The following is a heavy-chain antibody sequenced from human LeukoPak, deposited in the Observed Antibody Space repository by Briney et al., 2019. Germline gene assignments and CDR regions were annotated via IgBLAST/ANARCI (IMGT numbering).Heavy chain of an antibody. D-gene: IGHD1-26*01. CDR3: ARDSGGATHWYFDL. CDR1: GGIFSNYA. CDR2: IIPIFGTA. V-gene: IGHV1-69*13. J-gene: IGHJ2*01. Sequence: VKVSFKASGGIFSNYAISWVRQPPGQGLEWMGGIIPIFGTANYAQKFQGRVTITTDESTSTAYMELSSLRSEDTAVYYCARDSGGATHWYFDLWGRGTLVTVSS.